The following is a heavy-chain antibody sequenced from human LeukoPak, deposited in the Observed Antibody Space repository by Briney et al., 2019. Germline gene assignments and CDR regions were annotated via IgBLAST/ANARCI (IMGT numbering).Heavy chain of an antibody. D-gene: IGHD6-13*01. CDR3: ASHPYASGYVDY. J-gene: IGHJ4*02. CDR1: GFTFSSYA. CDR2: ISGSGGST. Sequence: GGSLRLSCAASGFTFSSYAMSWVRQAPGKGLEWVSAISGSGGSTYYADSVKGRFTISRDNSKNTLYLQMNSLRAEDTAAYYCASHPYASGYVDYWGQGTLVTVSS. V-gene: IGHV3-23*01.